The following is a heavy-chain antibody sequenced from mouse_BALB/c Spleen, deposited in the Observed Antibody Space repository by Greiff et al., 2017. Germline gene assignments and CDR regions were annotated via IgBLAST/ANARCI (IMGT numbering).Heavy chain of an antibody. CDR1: CYLIPRGYF. CDR3: ARHGSSYCWYFDV. J-gene: IGHJ1*01. CDR2: ISYDGSN. Sequence: DVKLPGAGPGLVKPSQSPSPPRSFTCYLIPRGYFWDWVRQFPGNKLEWMGYISYDGSNNYNPSLKNRISITRDTSKNQFFLKLNSVTTEDTATYYCARHGSSYCWYFDVWGAGTTVTVSS. D-gene: IGHD1-1*01. V-gene: IGHV3-6*02.